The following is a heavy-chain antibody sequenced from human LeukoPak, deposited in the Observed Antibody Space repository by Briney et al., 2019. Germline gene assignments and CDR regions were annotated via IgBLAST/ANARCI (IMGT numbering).Heavy chain of an antibody. V-gene: IGHV3-21*01. CDR2: ISSSSSYI. CDR3: ARVGYGSGSYFESEYFDY. Sequence: PGGSLRLSCAASGFTFSSYSMNWVRQAPGKGLEWVSSISSSSSYIYYADSVKGRFTISRDNDKNSLYLQMNSLRAEDTAVYYCARVGYGSGSYFESEYFDYWGQGTLVTVSS. CDR1: GFTFSSYS. D-gene: IGHD3-10*01. J-gene: IGHJ4*02.